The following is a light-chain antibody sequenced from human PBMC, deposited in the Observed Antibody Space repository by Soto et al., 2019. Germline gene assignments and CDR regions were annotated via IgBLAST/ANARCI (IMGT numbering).Light chain of an antibody. V-gene: IGLV6-57*04. Sequence: NFMLTQPHSVSESPGKTVTISCTRSSGDINSNYVKWYQQRPGSAPTIVIYEDNQRLSGVPDRFSGSIDSSSKSASLIISGLQIEDEADYYCQSHDSNNNWVFGGGTKLTVL. J-gene: IGLJ3*02. CDR2: EDN. CDR1: SGDINSNY. CDR3: QSHDSNNNWV.